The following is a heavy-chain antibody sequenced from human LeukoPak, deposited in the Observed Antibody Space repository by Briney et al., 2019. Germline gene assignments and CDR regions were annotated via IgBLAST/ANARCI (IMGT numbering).Heavy chain of an antibody. Sequence: SETLSLTCTFSGGSISSHYWSWIRQPPGKGLEWIGHVDNSGSTNYNPSLRSRVTISLDTSKNQFSLRLSSVTAADTAVYYCARQGGYNYALDYWGQGTLVTVSS. V-gene: IGHV4-59*08. CDR2: VDNSGST. D-gene: IGHD5-24*01. CDR1: GGSISSHY. J-gene: IGHJ4*02. CDR3: ARQGGYNYALDY.